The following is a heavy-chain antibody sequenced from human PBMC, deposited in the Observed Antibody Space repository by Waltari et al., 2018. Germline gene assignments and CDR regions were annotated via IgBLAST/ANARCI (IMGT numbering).Heavy chain of an antibody. J-gene: IGHJ3*02. V-gene: IGHV1-2*02. CDR2: INPNSDDA. Sequence: QVQLVQSGTEVKKPGASVKVSCKDSGYPFTASYMHWLRQAPGQGLEWMGCINPNSDDANYAQMFQGGVTMTMDTSIDTGYLELSSLRSDDTAVYYCARDVAGSQGGAFDIWGQGTMVTVSS. CDR3: ARDVAGSQGGAFDI. D-gene: IGHD6-19*01. CDR1: GYPFTASY.